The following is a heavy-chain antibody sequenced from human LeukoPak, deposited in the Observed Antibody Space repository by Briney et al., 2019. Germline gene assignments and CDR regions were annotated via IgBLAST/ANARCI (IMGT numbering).Heavy chain of an antibody. D-gene: IGHD3-10*01. V-gene: IGHV4-4*07. CDR2: IYTSGST. CDR1: GGSISSYY. Sequence: SETLSLTCTVSGGSISSYYWSWIRQPAGKGLEWIGRIYTSGSTNYNPSLKSRVTMSVDASKNQFSLKLSSVTAADTAVYYCASAGFVYNWFDPWGQGTLVTVSS. CDR3: ASAGFVYNWFDP. J-gene: IGHJ5*02.